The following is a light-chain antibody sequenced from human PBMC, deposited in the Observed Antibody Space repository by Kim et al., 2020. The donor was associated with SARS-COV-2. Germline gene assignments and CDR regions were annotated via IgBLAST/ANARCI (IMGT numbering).Light chain of an antibody. CDR1: QSVSSNV. Sequence: SPGERVTPSCRASQSVSSNVVSCHQKTPGQAPRLLFDGASSSTTSTPNRISSGGSVADFTITISRLEPEDFVVYYYQQYGRSPLTFGLGTRVDIK. CDR2: GAS. V-gene: IGKV3-20*01. CDR3: QQYGRSPLT. J-gene: IGKJ1*01.